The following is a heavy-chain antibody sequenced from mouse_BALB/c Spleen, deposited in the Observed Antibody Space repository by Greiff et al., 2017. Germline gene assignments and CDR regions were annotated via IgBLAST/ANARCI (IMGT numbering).Heavy chain of an antibody. CDR1: GFTFSSFG. CDR2: ISSGSSTI. Sequence: EVQGVESGGGLVKPGGSLKLSCAASGFTFSSFGMHWVRQAPEKGLEWVAYISSGSSTIYYADTVKGRFTISRDNPKNTLFLQMTSLRSEDTAMYYCARYGTKGYFDVWGAGTTVTVSS. J-gene: IGHJ1*01. D-gene: IGHD1-1*01. V-gene: IGHV5-17*02. CDR3: ARYGTKGYFDV.